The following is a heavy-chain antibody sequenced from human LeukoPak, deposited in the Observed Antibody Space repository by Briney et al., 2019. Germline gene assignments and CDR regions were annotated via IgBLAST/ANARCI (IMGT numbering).Heavy chain of an antibody. D-gene: IGHD3-22*01. CDR2: ISGSGDNT. CDR3: AKGSYYDSSGSFYFDY. V-gene: IGHV3-23*01. J-gene: IGHJ4*02. Sequence: GGSLRLSCAASGFTLSSYAMSWVRQAPGKGLEWVSGISGSGDNTYYADSVKGRFTISRDNSKNTLYVQVNSLGTEDTAAYYCAKGSYYDSSGSFYFDYWGQGTLVTVSS. CDR1: GFTLSSYA.